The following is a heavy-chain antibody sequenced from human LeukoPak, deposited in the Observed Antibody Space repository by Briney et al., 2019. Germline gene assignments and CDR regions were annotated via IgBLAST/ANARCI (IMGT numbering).Heavy chain of an antibody. J-gene: IGHJ4*02. CDR1: GFTFNDYT. V-gene: IGHV3-43*01. CDR2: ISWDGGST. Sequence: AGGSLRLSCAASGFTFNDYTMHWVRQAPGKGMEWVSLISWDGGSTYYADSVKGRFTISRDNSKNSLYLQMNSLRTEDTALYYCATFDYWGQGTLVTVSS. CDR3: ATFDY.